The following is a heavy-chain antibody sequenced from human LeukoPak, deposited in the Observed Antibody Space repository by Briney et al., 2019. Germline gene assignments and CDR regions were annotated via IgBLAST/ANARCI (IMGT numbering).Heavy chain of an antibody. D-gene: IGHD2-2*01. Sequence: ASVKVSCKASGYTFTGYYMHWVRQAPGQGLEWMGWINPNSGGTNYAQKFQGRVTMTRDTSISTAYMELSRLRSDGTAVYYCARVDIPAATSRWEWGQGTLVTVSS. J-gene: IGHJ4*02. CDR3: ARVDIPAATSRWE. CDR1: GYTFTGYY. V-gene: IGHV1-2*02. CDR2: INPNSGGT.